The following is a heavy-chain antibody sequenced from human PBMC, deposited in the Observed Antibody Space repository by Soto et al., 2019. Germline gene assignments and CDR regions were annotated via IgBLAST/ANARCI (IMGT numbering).Heavy chain of an antibody. D-gene: IGHD1-20*01. Sequence: GGSLRLSCAASGFTFSSYWMSWVRQAPGKGLEWVANIKQDGSEKYYVDSVKGRFTISRDNAKNSLYLQMNSLRAEDTAVYYCARAVGTSITGSSIYYYYGMDVWGQGTTVTVS. CDR1: GFTFSSYW. J-gene: IGHJ6*02. CDR3: ARAVGTSITGSSIYYYYGMDV. V-gene: IGHV3-7*05. CDR2: IKQDGSEK.